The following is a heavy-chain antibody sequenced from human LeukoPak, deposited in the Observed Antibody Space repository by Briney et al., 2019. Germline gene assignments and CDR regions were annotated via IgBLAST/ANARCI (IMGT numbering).Heavy chain of an antibody. CDR1: GFTFSSYG. D-gene: IGHD4-23*01. V-gene: IGHV3-30*02. J-gene: IGHJ4*02. CDR3: ARRAGGYSHPYDY. CDR2: IRYDGSNE. Sequence: PGGSLRLSCAASGFTFSSYGMHWVRQAPGKGREWVAFIRYDGSNEYYADSVKGRFTISRDNSKNTLYLQMNTLRAEDTAVYYCARRAGGYSHPYDYWGQGTLVTVSS.